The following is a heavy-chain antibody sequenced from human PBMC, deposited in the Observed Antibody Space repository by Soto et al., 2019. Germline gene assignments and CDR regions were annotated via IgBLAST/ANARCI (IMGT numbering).Heavy chain of an antibody. V-gene: IGHV3-30-3*01. CDR1: GFTFSSYA. Sequence: QVQLVESGGGVVQPGRSLELSCAASGFTFSSYALHWVRQAPGKGLDWVAVISSDVNYKYYADSVKGRFTISRDNSRDTRHLHMNSLRAEYTAVSYCARQQKRGVGLFDFWGQGTLVTVSS. J-gene: IGHJ4*02. CDR2: ISSDVNYK. D-gene: IGHD6-13*01. CDR3: ARQQKRGVGLFDF.